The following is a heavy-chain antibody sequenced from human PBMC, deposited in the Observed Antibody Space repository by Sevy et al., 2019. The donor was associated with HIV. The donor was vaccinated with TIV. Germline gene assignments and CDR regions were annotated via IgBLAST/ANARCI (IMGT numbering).Heavy chain of an antibody. CDR3: AKEGYFYYVDV. J-gene: IGHJ6*03. Sequence: GGPLRLSCAASGFTFNSYDMSWVRQAPGKGLEWVSTISHSDGSTYYADSVKGRFTISRDNSKNTLYLQMNSLRDEDTAVYYCAKEGYFYYVDVWGKGTTVTVSS. CDR1: GFTFNSYD. CDR2: ISHSDGST. V-gene: IGHV3-23*01.